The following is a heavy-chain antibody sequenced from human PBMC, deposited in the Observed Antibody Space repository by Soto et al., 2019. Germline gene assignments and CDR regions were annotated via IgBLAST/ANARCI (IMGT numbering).Heavy chain of an antibody. Sequence: SETLSLTCSVSGGSVRSGSYYWSWIRQPPGKGLEWIGYIYFSGSTDYNPSLKSRVTISVDTSKNQFSLKLSSLTAADTAVYYCARERTGDPTFFDYWGQGTLVTVSS. CDR1: GGSVRSGSYY. J-gene: IGHJ4*02. V-gene: IGHV4-61*01. D-gene: IGHD1-1*01. CDR2: IYFSGST. CDR3: ARERTGDPTFFDY.